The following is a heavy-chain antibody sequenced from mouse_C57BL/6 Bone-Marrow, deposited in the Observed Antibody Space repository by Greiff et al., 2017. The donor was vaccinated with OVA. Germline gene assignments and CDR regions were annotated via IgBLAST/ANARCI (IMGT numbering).Heavy chain of an antibody. CDR2: IYPRSGNT. CDR1: GYTFTSYG. J-gene: IGHJ2*01. Sequence: QVQLQQSGAELARPGASVKLSCKASGYTFTSYGISWVKQRTGQGLEWIGEIYPRSGNTYYNEKFKGKATLTADKSSSTAYMELRSLTSEDSAVYFCARSGYYYGSSYGGVDYWGQGTTLTVSS. D-gene: IGHD1-1*01. V-gene: IGHV1-81*01. CDR3: ARSGYYYGSSYGGVDY.